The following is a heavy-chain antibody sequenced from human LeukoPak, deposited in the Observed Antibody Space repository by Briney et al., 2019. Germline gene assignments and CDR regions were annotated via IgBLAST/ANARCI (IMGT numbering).Heavy chain of an antibody. V-gene: IGHV3-23*01. Sequence: VQPGGSLILSCAASGFTFNSYAMSWVRPAPGKGLEWVSTISGSGSSTYYADSVKGRFTISRDNSKNTLYLQMNSLRAEDTAVYYCARESSGTYYLKQWGQGTLVTVYS. CDR2: ISGSGSST. CDR3: ARESSGTYYLKQ. J-gene: IGHJ4*02. D-gene: IGHD1-26*01. CDR1: GFTFNSYA.